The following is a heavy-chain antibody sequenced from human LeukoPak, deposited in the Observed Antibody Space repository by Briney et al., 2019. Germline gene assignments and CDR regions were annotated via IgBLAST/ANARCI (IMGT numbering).Heavy chain of an antibody. CDR2: ISSTASSI. CDR1: GFTFSDYY. D-gene: IGHD2-8*01. J-gene: IGHJ4*02. V-gene: IGHV3-11*04. CDR3: ARSGILYALDN. Sequence: GGSLRLSCTASGFTFSDYYMTWIRQASGKGLEWLSHISSTASSISYANSVKGRFTISRDNAKDSLYLEMNSLRVEDTAVYYCARSGILYALDNWGQGTLVTVSS.